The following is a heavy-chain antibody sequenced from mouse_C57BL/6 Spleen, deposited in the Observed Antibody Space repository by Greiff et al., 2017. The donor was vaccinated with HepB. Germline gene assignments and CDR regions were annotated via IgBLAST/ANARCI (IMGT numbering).Heavy chain of an antibody. CDR1: GFSLTSYG. V-gene: IGHV2-2*01. D-gene: IGHD2-10*01. CDR2: IWSGGST. CDR3: ARPTMGYYAMDD. J-gene: IGHJ4*01. Sequence: QVQLKESGPGLVQPSQSLSITCTVSGFSLTSYGVHWVRQSPGRGLEWLGVIWSGGSTDYNAAFISRLSISKDNSKSQVFFKMNSQQADDTAIYYWARPTMGYYAMDDWGQGTSVTVAS.